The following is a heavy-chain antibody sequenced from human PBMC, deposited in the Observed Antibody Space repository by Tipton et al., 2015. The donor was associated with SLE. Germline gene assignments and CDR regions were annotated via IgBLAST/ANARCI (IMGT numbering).Heavy chain of an antibody. CDR2: ISSAGNAI. V-gene: IGHV3-48*03. CDR3: ARGPALDSTGYYMDV. CDR1: GFTVRSNY. D-gene: IGHD3-9*01. J-gene: IGHJ6*03. Sequence: SLRLSCAASGFTVRSNYMNWVRQAPGKGLEWVSYISSAGNAIYYADSVRGRFTISRDNARNSVFLQMSSLRGEDTALYYCARGPALDSTGYYMDVWGKGTAVAVSS.